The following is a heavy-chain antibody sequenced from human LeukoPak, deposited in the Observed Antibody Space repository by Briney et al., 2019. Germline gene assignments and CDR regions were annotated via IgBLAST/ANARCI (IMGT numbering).Heavy chain of an antibody. CDR3: ARDRDVVVTATVGRAPHYYYYYGMDV. CDR1: GGTFSSYA. J-gene: IGHJ6*02. V-gene: IGHV1-69*13. CDR2: IIPIFGTA. Sequence: SVKVSCKASGGTFSSYAISWVRQAPGQGLEWMGGIIPIFGTANYAQKFQGRVTITADESTSTAYMELSSLRSEDTAVYYCARDRDVVVTATVGRAPHYYYYYGMDVWGQGTTVTVSS. D-gene: IGHD2-21*02.